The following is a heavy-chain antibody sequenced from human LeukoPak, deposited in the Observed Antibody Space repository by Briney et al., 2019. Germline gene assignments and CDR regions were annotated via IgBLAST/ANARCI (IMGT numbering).Heavy chain of an antibody. CDR2: INHSGST. CDR3: ARLGNKFDP. J-gene: IGHJ5*02. D-gene: IGHD1/OR15-1a*01. V-gene: IGHV4-34*01. CDR1: GGSFSGYY. Sequence: SETLSLTCAVYGGSFSGYYWSWIRQPPGKGLEWIGEINHSGSTNYNPSLKGRVTLSTDTSKNQFSLKLISVTAADTAVYYCARLGNKFDPWGQGTLVTVSS.